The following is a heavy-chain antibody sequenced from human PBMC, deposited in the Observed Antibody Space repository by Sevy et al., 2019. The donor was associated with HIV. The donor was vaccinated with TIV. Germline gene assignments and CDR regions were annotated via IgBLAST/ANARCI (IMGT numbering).Heavy chain of an antibody. CDR1: GYTFTSYA. V-gene: IGHV1-3*01. CDR2: INAGNGNT. J-gene: IGHJ5*02. D-gene: IGHD6-13*01. CDR3: ARRGNVVAAAGLDP. Sequence: ASVKVSCKASGYTFTSYAMHWVRQAPGQRLEWMGWINAGNGNTKYSQKFQGRVTITRDTSARTAYMGLSSLRSEDTAVYYCARRGNVVAAAGLDPWGQGTLVTVSS.